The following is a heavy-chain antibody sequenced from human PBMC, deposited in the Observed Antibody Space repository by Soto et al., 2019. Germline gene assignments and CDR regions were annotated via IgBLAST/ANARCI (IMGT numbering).Heavy chain of an antibody. D-gene: IGHD1-1*01. CDR1: GLTVSGKKY. CDR3: ASWHEREHAYDV. J-gene: IGHJ3*01. CDR2: PYDVDGT. Sequence: DVQLVESGGGLIQPGESLRLSCAAFGLTVSGKKYVAWVRLAPGKGLEWVAAPYDVDGTYYADSVKGRFTTSRDSSKTTVYRQMNGLRPDDPAGYYCASWHEREHAYDVWGQGTTVTDSS. V-gene: IGHV3-53*01.